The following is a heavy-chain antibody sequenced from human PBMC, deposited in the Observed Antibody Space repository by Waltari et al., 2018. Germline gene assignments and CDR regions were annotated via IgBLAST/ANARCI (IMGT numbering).Heavy chain of an antibody. D-gene: IGHD4-4*01. CDR3: ASIYSNYVFRFDY. CDR1: GGTFSSYA. V-gene: IGHV1-69*05. Sequence: QVQLVQSGAEVKKPGSSAKVSCKASGGTFSSYAISWVRQAPGQGLEWMGGIIPIFGTANYAQKFQGRVTITTDESTSTAYMELSSLRSEDTAVYYCASIYSNYVFRFDYWGQGTLVTVSS. J-gene: IGHJ4*02. CDR2: IIPIFGTA.